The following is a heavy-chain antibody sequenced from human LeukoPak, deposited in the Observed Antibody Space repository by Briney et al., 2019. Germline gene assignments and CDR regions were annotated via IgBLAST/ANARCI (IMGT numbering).Heavy chain of an antibody. CDR1: GYTFTTYA. D-gene: IGHD3-16*01. CDR3: ARVGSDYNWGIYDY. CDR2: ISVYNGYT. Sequence: WASVKVSCKASGYTFTTYAISWERQAPGQGLEWMGRISVYNGYTNYAQKLQGRVTMTTDTTTSTVYMELRSLRSDDTAVYYCARVGSDYNWGIYDYWGQGTLVTVSS. V-gene: IGHV1-18*01. J-gene: IGHJ4*02.